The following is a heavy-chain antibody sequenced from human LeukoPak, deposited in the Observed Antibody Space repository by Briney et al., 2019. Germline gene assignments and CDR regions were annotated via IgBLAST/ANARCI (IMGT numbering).Heavy chain of an antibody. CDR3: ARDMRATLARAFDI. J-gene: IGHJ3*02. D-gene: IGHD5-12*01. Sequence: SVKVSCKASGGTFSSYAISWVRQAPGQGLEWMGGIIPIFGTANYAQKFQGRVTITADESTSTAYMELSSLRSEDTAVYYCARDMRATLARAFDIWGQGTMVTVSS. V-gene: IGHV1-69*01. CDR1: GGTFSSYA. CDR2: IIPIFGTA.